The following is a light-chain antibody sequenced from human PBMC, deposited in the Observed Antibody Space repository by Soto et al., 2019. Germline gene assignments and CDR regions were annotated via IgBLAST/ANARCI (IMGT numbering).Light chain of an antibody. Sequence: DIVMTQSPDSLAVALGETAAINCKSSQSLLYSANKKNYLAWYQQKPGQPPKLLFYWASTRESGVPDRFNGGGSGTDFTLTISSLQAEDVAVYYCHQYYSLTTPWTLGQGTKVDIK. CDR2: WAS. V-gene: IGKV4-1*01. CDR1: QSLLYSANKKNY. CDR3: HQYYSLTTPWT. J-gene: IGKJ1*01.